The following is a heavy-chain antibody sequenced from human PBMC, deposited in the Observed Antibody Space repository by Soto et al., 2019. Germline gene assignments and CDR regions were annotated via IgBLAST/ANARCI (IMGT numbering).Heavy chain of an antibody. CDR1: GYTFTSYG. CDR2: ISAYNGNT. CDR3: ARDGSAYSSSAGCFDP. V-gene: IGHV1-18*01. D-gene: IGHD6-6*01. Sequence: QVQLVQSGAEVKKPGASVKVSCKASGYTFTSYGISWVRQAPGQGLEWMGWISAYNGNTNYAQKLQGRVTMTTDTSTSTADMELRSLRSDDTXXXXCARDGSAYSSSAGCFDPWGQGTLVTVSS. J-gene: IGHJ5*02.